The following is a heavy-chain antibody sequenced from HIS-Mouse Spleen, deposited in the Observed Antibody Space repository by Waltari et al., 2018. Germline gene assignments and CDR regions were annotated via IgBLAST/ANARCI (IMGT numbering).Heavy chain of an antibody. Sequence: QLQLQESGPGLVKPSETLSLTCTVSGGSISSSSYYWGWIRQPPGKGLAWIGSIYYSGSTSYNPSLQSRVTISVDTSKNQFYLKLSSLTAADTAVYYCAREIPYSSSWYDWYFDLWGRGTLVTVSS. D-gene: IGHD6-13*01. J-gene: IGHJ2*01. CDR2: IYYSGST. V-gene: IGHV4-39*07. CDR1: GGSISSSSYY. CDR3: AREIPYSSSWYDWYFDL.